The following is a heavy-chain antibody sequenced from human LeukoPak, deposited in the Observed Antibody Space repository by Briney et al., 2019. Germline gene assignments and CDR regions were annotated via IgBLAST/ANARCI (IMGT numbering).Heavy chain of an antibody. CDR3: ARGNIAARQRSPYYYYGMDV. CDR2: INHSGST. V-gene: IGHV4-34*01. CDR1: GGSFSGYY. Sequence: TSETLSLTCAVYGGSFSGYYWSWIRQPPGKGLEWIGEINHSGSTNYNPSLKSRVTISVDTSKNQFSLKLSSVTAADTAVYYCARGNIAARQRSPYYYYGMDVWGQGTTVTVSS. D-gene: IGHD6-6*01. J-gene: IGHJ6*02.